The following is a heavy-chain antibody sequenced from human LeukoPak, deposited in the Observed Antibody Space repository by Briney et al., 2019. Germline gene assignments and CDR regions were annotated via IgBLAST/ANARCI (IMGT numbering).Heavy chain of an antibody. D-gene: IGHD4-17*01. V-gene: IGHV3-48*01. CDR2: ITGSISTI. J-gene: IGHJ6*03. CDR3: AKDISLLYGDYALSKPYYYYYYMDV. Sequence: PGGSLRLSCGASGFTFSSYSMNWVRQAPGKGLEWVSYITGSISTIYYADSVKGRFTISRDNSKNTLYLQMNSLRAEDTAVYYCAKDISLLYGDYALSKPYYYYYYMDVWGKGTTVTVSS. CDR1: GFTFSSYS.